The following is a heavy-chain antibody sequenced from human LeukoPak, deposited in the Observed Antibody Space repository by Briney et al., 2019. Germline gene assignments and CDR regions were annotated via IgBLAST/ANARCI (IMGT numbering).Heavy chain of an antibody. CDR3: AGDASSSWWFY. J-gene: IGHJ4*02. CDR1: GGSISSGGYY. V-gene: IGHV4-30-4*02. Sequence: SETLSLTCTVSGGSISSGGYYWSWIRQPPGKGLEWIGYIYYSGSTYYNPSLKSRVTISVDTSKNQFSLKLSSVTAADTALYYCAGDASSSWWFYWGQGTLVTVSS. D-gene: IGHD6-13*01. CDR2: IYYSGST.